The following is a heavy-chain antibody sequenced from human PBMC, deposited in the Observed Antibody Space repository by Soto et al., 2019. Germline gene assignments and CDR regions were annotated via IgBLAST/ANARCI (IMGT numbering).Heavy chain of an antibody. CDR3: ARRHYYGSGSYSDYYYYGMDV. Sequence: SETLSLTCTVSGGSISSSSYYWGWIRQPPGKGLEWIGSIYYSGSTYYNPSLKSRVTISVDTSKNQFSLKLSSVTAADTAVYYCARRHYYGSGSYSDYYYYGMDVWGQGTTVTV. V-gene: IGHV4-39*01. D-gene: IGHD3-10*01. J-gene: IGHJ6*02. CDR2: IYYSGST. CDR1: GGSISSSSYY.